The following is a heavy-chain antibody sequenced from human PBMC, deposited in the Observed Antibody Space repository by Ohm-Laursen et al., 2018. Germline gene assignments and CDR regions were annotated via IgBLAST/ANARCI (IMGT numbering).Heavy chain of an antibody. CDR3: ARVSRGTLQSP. CDR2: INQDGSEK. J-gene: IGHJ5*02. D-gene: IGHD5-24*01. CDR1: GFTFSTYW. Sequence: SPRLSCAASGFTFSTYWMNWFRQAPGKGLESVASINQDGSEKYFVDSVRGRFTISRDNAKNSLYLQMSSLRAEDTAVYYCARVSRGTLQSPWGQGTLVTVSS. V-gene: IGHV3-7*03.